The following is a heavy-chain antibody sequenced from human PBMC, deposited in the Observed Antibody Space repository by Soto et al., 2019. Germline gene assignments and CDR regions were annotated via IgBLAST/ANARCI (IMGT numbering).Heavy chain of an antibody. J-gene: IGHJ6*02. CDR2: INPNSGGT. V-gene: IGHV1-2*04. CDR3: ARGRGVIAVAGIGYYYYYGIDV. CDR1: GYTFTGYY. D-gene: IGHD6-19*01. Sequence: GASVKVSCKASGYTFTGYYMHWVRQAPGQGLEWMGWINPNSGGTNYAQKFQGSVTMTRDTSISTAYMELSRLRSDDTAVYYCARGRGVIAVAGIGYYYYYGIDVWGQGTTVTVSS.